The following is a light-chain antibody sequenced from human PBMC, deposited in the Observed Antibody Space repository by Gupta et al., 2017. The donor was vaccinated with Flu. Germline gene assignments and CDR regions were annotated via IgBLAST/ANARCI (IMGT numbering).Light chain of an antibody. CDR1: QSVSSY. J-gene: IGKJ4*01. CDR2: DAS. CDR3: QQRSNWLT. Sequence: EIVLTQSPATLSLSPGERATLSCRASQSVSSYLAWYQQKPGQAPRLLIYDASNRATGIPDRFSGSGSATDFTLTSSRREPEDFAVYYWQQRSNWLTFGGGTKVEIK. V-gene: IGKV3-11*01.